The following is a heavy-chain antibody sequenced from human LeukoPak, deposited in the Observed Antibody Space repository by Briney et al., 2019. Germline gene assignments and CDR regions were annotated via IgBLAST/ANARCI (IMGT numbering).Heavy chain of an antibody. Sequence: SETLSLTCTVSGYSISSGYYWGWIRQPPGKGLEWIGSIYHSGSTYYNPSLKSRVTISVDTSKNQFSLKLSSVTAADTAVYYCARHRRGFWSGYFDYWGQGTLVTVSS. CDR3: ARHRRGFWSGYFDY. V-gene: IGHV4-38-2*02. D-gene: IGHD3-3*01. CDR1: GYSISSGYY. CDR2: IYHSGST. J-gene: IGHJ4*02.